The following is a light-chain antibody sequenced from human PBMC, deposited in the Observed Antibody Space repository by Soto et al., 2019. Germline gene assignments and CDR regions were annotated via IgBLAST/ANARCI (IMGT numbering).Light chain of an antibody. CDR3: QRYNSAPLT. V-gene: IGKV1-27*01. Sequence: DNQITQSPSSLSAPVGDRITISCRASRGISDYLALFQHKPGNVPKLLLYAASPLQSGGSSRCSGCRSGPQFPLTNSRMQPEDVATYDCQRYNSAPLTFGQGTKVDI. CDR2: AAS. CDR1: RGISDY. J-gene: IGKJ1*01.